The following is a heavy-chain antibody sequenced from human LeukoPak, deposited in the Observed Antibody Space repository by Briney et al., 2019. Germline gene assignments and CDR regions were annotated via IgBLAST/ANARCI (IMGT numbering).Heavy chain of an antibody. CDR3: ARAGYYGDDAFDL. Sequence: GSLRLSCVASGFIIGSYWMSWVRQAPGKGLEWVANIRQDGSEKYYVDSGKGRLTISRDNAKNSLYLQMNNLTAADTAIYYCARAGYYGDDAFDLWGQGTRVTVSS. CDR2: IRQDGSEK. J-gene: IGHJ3*01. D-gene: IGHD2/OR15-2a*01. CDR1: GFIIGSYW. V-gene: IGHV3-7*01.